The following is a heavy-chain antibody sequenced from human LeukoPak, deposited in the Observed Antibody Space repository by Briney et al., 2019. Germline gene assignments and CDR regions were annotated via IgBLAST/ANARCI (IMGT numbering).Heavy chain of an antibody. CDR2: INGYGTNR. CDR1: GFTVGSYL. D-gene: IGHD1-1*01. Sequence: PGGSLRLSCAASGFTVGSYLIHWVRQAPGKGLVWVSRINGYGTNRDYADSVRGRFAISRDNAKNTVYLQMNSLGGEDTAVYYCTRVSTGTSGGWEYWGQGTLVTVSS. V-gene: IGHV3-74*01. CDR3: TRVSTGTSGGWEY. J-gene: IGHJ4*02.